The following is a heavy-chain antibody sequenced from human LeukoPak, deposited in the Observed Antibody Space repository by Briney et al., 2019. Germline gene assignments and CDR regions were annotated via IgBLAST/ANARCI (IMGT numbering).Heavy chain of an antibody. CDR2: INPNSGGT. V-gene: IGHV1-2*02. CDR3: ARVSSPGYDFWSGYSSGYGMDV. D-gene: IGHD3-3*01. Sequence: ASVKVPCKASGYTFTGYYMHWVRQAPGQGLEWMGWINPNSGGTNYAQKFQGRVTMTRDTSISTAYMELSRLRSDDTAVYYCARVSSPGYDFWSGYSSGYGMDVWGQGTTVTVSS. J-gene: IGHJ6*02. CDR1: GYTFTGYY.